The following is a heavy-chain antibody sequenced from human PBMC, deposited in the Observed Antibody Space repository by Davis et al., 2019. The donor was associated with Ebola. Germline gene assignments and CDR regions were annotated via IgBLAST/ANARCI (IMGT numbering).Heavy chain of an antibody. CDR1: GFTFTNVW. D-gene: IGHD1-26*01. CDR2: IKQGGSEK. CDR3: VRVYSGSYDP. J-gene: IGHJ5*02. Sequence: GESLKISCAASGFTFTNVWMNWVRQAPGKGLEWVANIKQGGSEKYYVDSVRGRFIISRDDAKNSLYLQMNSLRAEDTAVYYCVRVYSGSYDPWGQGTLVTVSS. V-gene: IGHV3-7*01.